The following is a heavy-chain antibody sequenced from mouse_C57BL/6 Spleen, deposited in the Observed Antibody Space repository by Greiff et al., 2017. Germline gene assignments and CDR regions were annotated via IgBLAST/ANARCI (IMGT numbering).Heavy chain of an antibody. V-gene: IGHV1-63*01. Sequence: QVQLKESGAELVRPGTSVKMSCKASGYTFTNYWIGWAKQRPGHGLEWIGDIYPGGGYTNYNEKFKGKATLTADKSSSTAYMQFSSLTSEDSAIYYCARRGNYAMDYWGQGTSATVSS. CDR1: GYTFTNYW. CDR2: IYPGGGYT. CDR3: ARRGNYAMDY. J-gene: IGHJ4*01.